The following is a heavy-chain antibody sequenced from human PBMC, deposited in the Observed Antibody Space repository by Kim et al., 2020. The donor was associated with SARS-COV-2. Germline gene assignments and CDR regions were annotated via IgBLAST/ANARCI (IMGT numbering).Heavy chain of an antibody. CDR1: GVSISSYY. CDR3: ARGYSSGWRQFDF. D-gene: IGHD6-19*01. Sequence: SETLSLTCTVSGVSISSYYWSWIRQPPEKGLEWIGYIYNSGSTNYNPSLRSRATMSADTSKNRFSLKLTSVTAADTAVYYCARGYSSGWRQFDFWGQGTLVIVSS. J-gene: IGHJ4*02. V-gene: IGHV4-59*13. CDR2: IYNSGST.